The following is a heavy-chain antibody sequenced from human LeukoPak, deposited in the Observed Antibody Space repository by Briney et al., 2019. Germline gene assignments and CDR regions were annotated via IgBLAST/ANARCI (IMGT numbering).Heavy chain of an antibody. Sequence: PGGSLRLSCAASGFTFDEYAMHWVRQAPGKGLEGVSAISGSGGSTYYADSVKVRFTISRDNSKNTLYLKMNSLRAEDTAVYYCAKVWVAAFFDYWGQGTLVTVSS. D-gene: IGHD6-13*01. J-gene: IGHJ4*02. CDR1: GFTFDEYA. V-gene: IGHV3-23*01. CDR3: AKVWVAAFFDY. CDR2: ISGSGGST.